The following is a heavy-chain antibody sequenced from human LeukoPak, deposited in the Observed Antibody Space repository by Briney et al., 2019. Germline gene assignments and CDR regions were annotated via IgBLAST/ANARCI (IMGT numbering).Heavy chain of an antibody. CDR1: GFTFSTSA. J-gene: IGHJ4*02. CDR3: AKGVITGTTPQPFDY. CDR2: MSASGGST. V-gene: IGHV3-23*01. Sequence: SGGSLRLSCAASGFTFSTSAMNWVRQAPGKGLEWVSGMSASGGSTYYADSVKGRFTISRDNSKNTLYLQMNSLRAEDTAIYFCAKGVITGTTPQPFDYWGQGTLVTASS. D-gene: IGHD1-7*01.